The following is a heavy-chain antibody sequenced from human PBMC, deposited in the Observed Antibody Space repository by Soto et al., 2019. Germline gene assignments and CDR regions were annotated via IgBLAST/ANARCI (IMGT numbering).Heavy chain of an antibody. CDR3: AGWNYESGLDV. J-gene: IGHJ6*02. CDR2: IYWDEDK. CDR1: GFSLNTNGMG. Sequence: QITLKESGPTLVRPTQTLTLTCSFSGFSLNTNGMGVGWIRQPPGKALEWFAFIYWDEDKRYSPSLKTRLTVTTDTSKNEVVLTLTNLDPSDTGTYYCAGWNYESGLDVWGQGTTVTVSS. V-gene: IGHV2-5*02. D-gene: IGHD1-7*01.